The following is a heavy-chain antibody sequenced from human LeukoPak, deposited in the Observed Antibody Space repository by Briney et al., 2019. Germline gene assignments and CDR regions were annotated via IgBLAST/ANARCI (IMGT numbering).Heavy chain of an antibody. CDR3: AKDRGFGAAAGHSFYFDY. J-gene: IGHJ4*02. D-gene: IGHD6-25*01. CDR2: ISSGSHYI. Sequence: GGSLRLSCAASGFAFSTYGMAWVRQAPGKGLEWVSSISSGSHYIYYADSVKGRFTISRDNSKNTLYLQMNSLRAEDTAVYYCAKDRGFGAAAGHSFYFDYWGQGTLVTVSS. CDR1: GFAFSTYG. V-gene: IGHV3-21*04.